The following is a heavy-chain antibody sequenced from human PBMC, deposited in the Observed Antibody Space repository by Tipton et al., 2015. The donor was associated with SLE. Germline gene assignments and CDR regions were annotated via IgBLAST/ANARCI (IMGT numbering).Heavy chain of an antibody. CDR1: GDSISSHY. J-gene: IGHJ4*02. CDR2: IYNSRTT. Sequence: TLSLTCSVSGDSISSHYWSWVRQPPGKGLEWIGYIYNSRTTNYNPSLASRVTISGDTSQNQFSLRLTSVTAADTAVYYCVRSDQGMDWGQGTLVTVSS. V-gene: IGHV4-59*11. CDR3: VRSDQGMD.